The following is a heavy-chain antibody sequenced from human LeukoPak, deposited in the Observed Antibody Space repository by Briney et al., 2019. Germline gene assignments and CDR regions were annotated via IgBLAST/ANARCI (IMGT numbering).Heavy chain of an antibody. J-gene: IGHJ4*02. D-gene: IGHD3-22*01. CDR3: AKGVVVITNYGHLGY. Sequence: GRSLRLSCAASGFTFSSYGMHWVRQAPGKGLEWVAVISYDGSNKYYADSVKGRFTISRDNSKNTLYLQMNSLRAEDTAVYYCAKGVVVITNYGHLGYWGQGTLVTVSS. CDR2: ISYDGSNK. V-gene: IGHV3-30*18. CDR1: GFTFSSYG.